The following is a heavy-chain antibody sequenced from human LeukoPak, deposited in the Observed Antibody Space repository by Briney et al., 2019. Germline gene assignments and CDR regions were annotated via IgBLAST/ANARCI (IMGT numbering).Heavy chain of an antibody. CDR3: ARDGCSSTSCLWDFDY. CDR2: ISYDGSNK. V-gene: IGHV3-30*03. D-gene: IGHD2-2*01. J-gene: IGHJ4*02. Sequence: GGSLRLSCVASGFTFSSYGMHWVRQAPGKGLEWVAVISYDGSNKYYADSVKGRFTISRDNSKNTLYLQMNSLRAEDTAVYYCARDGCSSTSCLWDFDYWGQGTLVTVSS. CDR1: GFTFSSYG.